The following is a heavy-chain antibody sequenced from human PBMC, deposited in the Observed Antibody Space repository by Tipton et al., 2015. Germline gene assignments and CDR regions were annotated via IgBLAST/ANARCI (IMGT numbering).Heavy chain of an antibody. CDR1: GYAFTTYG. J-gene: IGHJ4*02. Sequence: QSGAEVKKPGASVKVSCKTSGYAFTTYGISWVRQAPGQGLEWMGWISAHNGNTNYAQKFQGRVTMTTDTSTSTAHMELRSLRAEDTAEYYCAREEGPFDYWGQGILVTVSS. CDR2: ISAHNGNT. V-gene: IGHV1-18*01. CDR3: AREEGPFDY.